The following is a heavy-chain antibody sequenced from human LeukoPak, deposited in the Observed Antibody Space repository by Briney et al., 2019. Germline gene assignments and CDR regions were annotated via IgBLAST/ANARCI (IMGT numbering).Heavy chain of an antibody. CDR3: AKSEMYCNGGICYPYYYMDV. D-gene: IGHD2-15*01. CDR1: GYTFTGYY. Sequence: ASVKVSCKASGYTFTGYYMHWVRQAPGQGLEWMGWINPNSGGTNYAQKFQGRVTMTRDTSISTAYMELSRLRAEDTAVYHCAKSEMYCNGGICYPYYYMDVWGKGTTVTVSS. CDR2: INPNSGGT. J-gene: IGHJ6*03. V-gene: IGHV1-2*02.